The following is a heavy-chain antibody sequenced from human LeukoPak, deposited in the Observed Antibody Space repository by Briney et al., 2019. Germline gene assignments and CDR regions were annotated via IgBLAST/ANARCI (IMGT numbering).Heavy chain of an antibody. CDR2: ISSSGSTI. CDR1: GFTFSSYE. CDR3: ARLTKYNDYVWGSYRYTGFDY. D-gene: IGHD3-16*02. V-gene: IGHV3-48*03. J-gene: IGHJ4*02. Sequence: GGSLRLSCVASGFTFSSYEMNWVRQAPGKGLEWVSYISSSGSTIYYADSVKGRFTISRDNAKNTLYLQMNSLRAEDTAVYYCARLTKYNDYVWGSYRYTGFDYWGQGTLVTVSS.